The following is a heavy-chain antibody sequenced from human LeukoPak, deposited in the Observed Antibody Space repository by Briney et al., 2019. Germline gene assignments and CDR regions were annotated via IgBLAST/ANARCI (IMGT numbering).Heavy chain of an antibody. Sequence: GGSLRLSCAASGXTFSSYGVHWVRQAPGKGLEWVAVIWYDGSNKFYADSVKGRFTISRDNSQKTLYLQMNSLRAEDTAVYYCAREGSYYDSSGYRPGAFDIWGQGTMVTVSS. CDR2: IWYDGSNK. J-gene: IGHJ3*02. CDR3: AREGSYYDSSGYRPGAFDI. D-gene: IGHD3-22*01. CDR1: GXTFSSYG. V-gene: IGHV3-33*01.